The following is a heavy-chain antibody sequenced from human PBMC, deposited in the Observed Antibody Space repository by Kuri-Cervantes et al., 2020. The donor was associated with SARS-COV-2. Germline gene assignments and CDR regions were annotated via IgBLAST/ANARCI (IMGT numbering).Heavy chain of an antibody. D-gene: IGHD3-9*01. V-gene: IGHV4-34*01. CDR2: VNHNGGA. Sequence: SETLSLTCAVYGGSLSGSYWSWIRQSPGKRLEWIGEVNHNGGANYNPSLKSRVTISVDTSKNQFSLKLSSVTAADTAVYYCARASGRYFDWSHIWGQGTLVTVSS. CDR3: ARASGRYFDWSHI. J-gene: IGHJ5*02. CDR1: GGSLSGSY.